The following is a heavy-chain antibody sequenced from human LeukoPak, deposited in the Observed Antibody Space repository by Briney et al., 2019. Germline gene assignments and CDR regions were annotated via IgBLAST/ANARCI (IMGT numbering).Heavy chain of an antibody. V-gene: IGHV1-46*01. J-gene: IGHJ5*02. CDR2: INPSGDGT. CDR3: AKETPNTGWFDP. Sequence: ASAKVSCKASGGTFSSYAISWVRQAPGQGLEWMGVINPSGDGTNYPQRFQGRVTLTRDTSTSTVYMELSSLRSEDTAIYYCAKETPNTGWFDPWGQGTLVTVSS. D-gene: IGHD1-14*01. CDR1: GGTFSSYA.